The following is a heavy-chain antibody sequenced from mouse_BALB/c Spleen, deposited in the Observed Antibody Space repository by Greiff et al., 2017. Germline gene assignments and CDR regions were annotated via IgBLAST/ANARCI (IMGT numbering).Heavy chain of an antibody. Sequence: EVMLVESGGGLVQPGGSLKLSCAASGFTFSSYGMSWVRQTPDKRLELVATINSNGGSTYYPDSVKGRFTISRDNAKNTLYLQMSSLKSEDTAMYYCARGGRQSLLRFDYWGQGTTLTVSS. CDR1: GFTFSSYG. CDR2: INSNGGST. J-gene: IGHJ2*01. D-gene: IGHD1-1*01. CDR3: ARGGRQSLLRFDY. V-gene: IGHV5-6-3*01.